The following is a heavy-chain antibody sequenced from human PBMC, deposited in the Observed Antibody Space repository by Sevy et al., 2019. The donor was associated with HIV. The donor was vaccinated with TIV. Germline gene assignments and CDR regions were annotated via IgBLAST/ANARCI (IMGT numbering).Heavy chain of an antibody. CDR2: ISGSGGST. CDR1: GFTFSSYA. D-gene: IGHD3-10*01. Sequence: GGSLRLSCAASGFTFSSYAMSWVRQAPGKGLEWVSAISGSGGSTYYAHSVKGRFTISRDNSKNTLYLQMNSLRAEDTAVYYCAKEVVKYYYGSGSTFDYWGQGTLVTVSS. CDR3: AKEVVKYYYGSGSTFDY. J-gene: IGHJ4*02. V-gene: IGHV3-23*01.